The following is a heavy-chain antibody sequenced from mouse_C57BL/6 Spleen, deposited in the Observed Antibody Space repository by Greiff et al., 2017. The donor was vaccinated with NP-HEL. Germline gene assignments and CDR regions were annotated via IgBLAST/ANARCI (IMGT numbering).Heavy chain of an antibody. CDR3: ASNDYGSSYVDY. Sequence: EVQLQQSGPELVKPGASVKMSCKASGYTFTDYNMHWVKQSHGKSLEWIGYINPNNGGTSYNQKFKGKATLTVNKSSSTAYMELRSLTSEDSAVYYCASNDYGSSYVDYWGQGTTLTVSS. CDR1: GYTFTDYN. CDR2: INPNNGGT. V-gene: IGHV1-22*01. J-gene: IGHJ2*01. D-gene: IGHD1-1*01.